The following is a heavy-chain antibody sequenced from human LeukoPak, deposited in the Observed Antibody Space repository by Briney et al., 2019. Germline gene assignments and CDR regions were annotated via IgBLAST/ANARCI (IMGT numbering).Heavy chain of an antibody. CDR1: GFTFSSYS. CDR3: ARRASPYGMDV. CDR2: ISSSSSYI. D-gene: IGHD1-26*01. J-gene: IGHJ6*02. Sequence: GGSLRLSCAASGFTFSSYSMNWVRQGPGMGLDGVSSISSSSSYIYYADSVKGRFTISRDNAKNSLYLQMNSLRAEDTAVYYCARRASPYGMDVWGQGTTVTVSS. V-gene: IGHV3-21*01.